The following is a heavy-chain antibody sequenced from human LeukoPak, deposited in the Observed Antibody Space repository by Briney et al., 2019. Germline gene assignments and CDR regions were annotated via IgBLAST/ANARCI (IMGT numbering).Heavy chain of an antibody. V-gene: IGHV3-7*01. CDR3: ARELDAFDI. CDR2: IKQDGSEK. CDR1: GFTFSTCP. Sequence: SGGSLRLSCAASGFTFSTCPLSWVRQAPGKGLEWVANIKQDGSEKYYVDSVKGRFTISRDNAKNSLYLQMNSLRAEDTAVYYCARELDAFDIWGQGTMVTVSS. J-gene: IGHJ3*02.